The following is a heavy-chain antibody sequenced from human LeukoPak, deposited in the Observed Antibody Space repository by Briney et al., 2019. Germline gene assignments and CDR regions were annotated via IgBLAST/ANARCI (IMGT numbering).Heavy chain of an antibody. D-gene: IGHD3-22*01. CDR2: IHNSGST. CDR3: ARDQYYYDSSGYCRFDS. CDR1: GGSISSYY. V-gene: IGHV4-4*07. Sequence: SETLSLTCTVSGGSISSYYWSWIRQPAGKGLEWIGRIHNSGSTNYNPSLKSRVTMSVDTSKNQFSLKLSSVTAADTAVYYCARDQYYYDSSGYCRFDSWGQGTLVTVSS. J-gene: IGHJ4*02.